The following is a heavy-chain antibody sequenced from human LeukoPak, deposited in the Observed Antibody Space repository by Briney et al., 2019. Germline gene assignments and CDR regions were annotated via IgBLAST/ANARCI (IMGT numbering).Heavy chain of an antibody. Sequence: GGSLRLSCAASGFTFSSYGMHWVRQAPGKGLEWVAVISYDGSNKYYADSVKGRFTISRDNSKNTLYLQMNSLRAEDTAVYYCARLSEGMVHFDYWGQGTLVTVSS. CDR3: ARLSEGMVHFDY. CDR1: GFTFSSYG. J-gene: IGHJ4*02. CDR2: ISYDGSNK. V-gene: IGHV3-30*03. D-gene: IGHD3-10*01.